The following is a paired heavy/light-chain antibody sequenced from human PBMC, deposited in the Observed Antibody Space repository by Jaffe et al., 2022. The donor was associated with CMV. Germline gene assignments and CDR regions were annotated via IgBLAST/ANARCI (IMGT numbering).Heavy chain of an antibody. CDR3: AKNRYGNYDLDY. CDR2: ITGSGGTT. Sequence: EVQLVESGGGLVQPGGSLRLSCAASGFTFSTYAMTWVRQAPGKGLEWVSSITGSGGTTYYADSVKGRFTISRGNSKDTLYLQMNSLRADDTAVYYCAKNRYGNYDLDYWGQGTLVTVSS. J-gene: IGHJ4*02. CDR1: GFTFSTYA. D-gene: IGHD3-16*01. V-gene: IGHV3-23*04.
Light chain of an antibody. CDR2: GAS. CDR3: QNLNSYPRT. V-gene: IGKV1-9*01. CDR1: QGINSY. Sequence: DIQLTQSPSFLSASVGDRVTITCRASQGINSYLAWYQQKPGKAPNLLIYGASTLQTGVPSRFGGSGSGTEFTLTISGLQPDDFATYYCQNLNSYPRTFGQGTKVDIK. J-gene: IGKJ1*01.